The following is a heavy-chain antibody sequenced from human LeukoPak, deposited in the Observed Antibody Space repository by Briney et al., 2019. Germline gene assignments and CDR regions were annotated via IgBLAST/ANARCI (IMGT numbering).Heavy chain of an antibody. V-gene: IGHV1-46*01. Sequence: ASVKVSCKASGYTFTGHYVHWVRQAPGQGLEWMGIINPSGGSTSFAQKFQGRVTMTKDTSTSTVYMEVNSLRSEDTAVYYCARGGGSSWYETGKFDYWGQGTLVTVSS. CDR3: ARGGGSSWYETGKFDY. D-gene: IGHD6-13*01. J-gene: IGHJ4*02. CDR2: INPSGGST. CDR1: GYTFTGHY.